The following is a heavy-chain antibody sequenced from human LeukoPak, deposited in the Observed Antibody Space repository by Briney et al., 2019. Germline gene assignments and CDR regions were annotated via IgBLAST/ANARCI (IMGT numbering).Heavy chain of an antibody. J-gene: IGHJ6*04. CDR3: AELGITMIGGV. V-gene: IGHV3-48*04. D-gene: IGHD3-10*02. CDR1: GFTFSSYS. CDR2: ISSSSSTI. Sequence: GGSLRLSCAASGFTFSSYSMNWVRQAPGKGLEWVSYISSSSSTIYYAESVKGRFAISRDNAKNSLYLQMNSLRAEDTAVYYCAELGITMIGGVWGKGTTVTIPS.